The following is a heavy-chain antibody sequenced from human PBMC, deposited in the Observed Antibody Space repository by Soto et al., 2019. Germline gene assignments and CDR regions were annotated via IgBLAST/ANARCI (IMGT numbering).Heavy chain of an antibody. CDR2: IYTSGST. V-gene: IGHV4-4*07. CDR3: ASGNYYDSSGYPGGFDY. D-gene: IGHD3-22*01. J-gene: IGHJ4*02. CDR1: GGSISSYY. Sequence: KSSETLSLTCTVSGGSISSYYWSWIRQPAGKGLEWIGRIYTSGSTNYNPSLKSRVTMSVDTSKNQFSLKLSSVTAADTAVYYCASGNYYDSSGYPGGFDYWGQGTLVTVSS.